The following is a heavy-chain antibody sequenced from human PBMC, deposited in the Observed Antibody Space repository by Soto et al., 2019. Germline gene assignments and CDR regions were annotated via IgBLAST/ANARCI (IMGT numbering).Heavy chain of an antibody. J-gene: IGHJ6*02. Sequence: SETLSLTCTVSGGSISSSSYYWGWIRQPPGKGLEWIGSIYYSGSTYYNPSLKSRVTISVDTSKNHFSRKLSSVTAADTAVYYCARRLYYDSSGFEGGGMDVWGQGTTVT. CDR2: IYYSGST. CDR1: GGSISSSSYY. D-gene: IGHD3-22*01. CDR3: ARRLYYDSSGFEGGGMDV. V-gene: IGHV4-39*02.